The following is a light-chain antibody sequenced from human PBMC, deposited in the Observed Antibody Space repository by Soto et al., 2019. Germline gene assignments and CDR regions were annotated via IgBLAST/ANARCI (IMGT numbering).Light chain of an antibody. CDR1: QTVNRNY. Sequence: EIILTQSPGTLALSPGDGGTLSCRASQTVNRNYLAWYHQRPGQPPRLLIYGVSNRASGVPDRFSGDGSGTEFTLTIGRLDPDDFGVYYCQQYIDSPRTFGQGTRVEVK. J-gene: IGKJ1*01. CDR2: GVS. V-gene: IGKV3-20*01. CDR3: QQYIDSPRT.